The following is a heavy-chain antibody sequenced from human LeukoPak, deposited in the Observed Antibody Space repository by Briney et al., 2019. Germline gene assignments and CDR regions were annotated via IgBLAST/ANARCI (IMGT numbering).Heavy chain of an antibody. V-gene: IGHV3-11*01. Sequence: KPGGSLRLSCAASGFTFSDYYMSWIRQAPGKGLEWVSYISSSGSTIYYAGSVKGRFTISRDNAKNSLYLQMNSLRAEDTAVYYCARDLIQLKAYFDYWGQGTLVTVSS. CDR2: ISSSGSTI. CDR1: GFTFSDYY. D-gene: IGHD5-18*01. J-gene: IGHJ4*02. CDR3: ARDLIQLKAYFDY.